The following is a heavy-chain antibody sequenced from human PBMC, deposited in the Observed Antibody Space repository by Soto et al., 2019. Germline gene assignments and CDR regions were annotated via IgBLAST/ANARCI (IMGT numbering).Heavy chain of an antibody. J-gene: IGHJ4*02. CDR1: GFTFSNAW. V-gene: IGHV3-15*01. CDR2: IKSKTDGGTT. CDR3: VKEVETVRLVAFAL. Sequence: PGGSLRLSCAASGFTFSNAWMSWVRQAPGKGLEWVGRIKSKTDGGTTDYAAPVKGRFTISRDNSKNIVYLQMNSLRVDDTALYYCVKEVETVRLVAFALWGQGTQVTVSS. D-gene: IGHD5-18*01.